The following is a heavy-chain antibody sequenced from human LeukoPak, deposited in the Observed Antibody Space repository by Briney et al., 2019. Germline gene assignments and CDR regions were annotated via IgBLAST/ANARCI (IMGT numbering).Heavy chain of an antibody. CDR3: ARHVGGYDFGYFDL. CDR2: IYYSGRT. CDR1: GGSISSRSYY. Sequence: SETLSLTCTVSGGSISSRSYYWGWIRQPPGKGLEWIGIIYYSGRTYYNPSLKSRVTISVDTSKSHFSLKLNSLTAADTAVYYCARHVGGYDFGYFDLWGRGTLVTVSS. V-gene: IGHV4-39*01. J-gene: IGHJ2*01. D-gene: IGHD5-12*01.